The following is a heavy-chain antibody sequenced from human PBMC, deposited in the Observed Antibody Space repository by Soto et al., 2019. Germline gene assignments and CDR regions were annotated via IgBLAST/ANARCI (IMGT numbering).Heavy chain of an antibody. CDR2: IVVGSGNT. D-gene: IGHD3-22*01. CDR1: GYPFTSDA. V-gene: IGHV1-58*01. CDR3: AAEGRAYYYDSSGYT. J-gene: IGHJ5*02. Sequence: SVKISCKTSGYPFTSDAVQWMRHARGQRLEWIGWIVVGSGNTNYAQKFQERVTITRDMSTSTAYMELSSLRSEDTAVYYCAAEGRAYYYDSSGYTWGQGTLVTVSS.